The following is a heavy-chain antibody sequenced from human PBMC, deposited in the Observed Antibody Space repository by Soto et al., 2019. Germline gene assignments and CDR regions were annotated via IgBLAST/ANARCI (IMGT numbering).Heavy chain of an antibody. CDR1: GGSISSGGYY. J-gene: IGHJ4*02. Sequence: SETLSLTCTVSGGSISSGGYYWIWIRQHPGKGLEWIGYIYYSGSTYYNPSLKSRVTISVDTSKNQFSLKLSSVTAADTAVYYCARRGYSGYLYYFDYWGQGTLVTVSS. CDR2: IYYSGST. D-gene: IGHD5-12*01. V-gene: IGHV4-31*03. CDR3: ARRGYSGYLYYFDY.